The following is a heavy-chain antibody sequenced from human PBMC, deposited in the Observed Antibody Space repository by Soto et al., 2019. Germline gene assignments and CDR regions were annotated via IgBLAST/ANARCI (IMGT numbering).Heavy chain of an antibody. J-gene: IGHJ3*02. CDR2: INPSDGST. CDR1: GYTFTSYY. V-gene: IGHV1-46*03. D-gene: IGHD4-17*01. CDR3: ATDTTGVGAFDI. Sequence: ASVKVSCKASGYTFTSYYMHWVRQAPGQGLERMGIINPSDGSTSYAQKHQGRVTMTRDTSTSTDYKEMSSLRSETTAVHNCATDTTGVGAFDIWRQGTMVTVSS.